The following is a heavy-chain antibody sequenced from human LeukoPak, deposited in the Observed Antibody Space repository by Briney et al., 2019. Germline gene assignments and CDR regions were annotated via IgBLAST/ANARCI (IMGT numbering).Heavy chain of an antibody. Sequence: ASVKVSCKASGYTFTDYHVHWVRQAPGQGLQWMGWIDPKSGGTNYAQKFQGRVTMTRDTSIITAYMELTRLRSDDTAMYYCARDRTTVTTGYYGMDVWGQGTTLTVSS. J-gene: IGHJ6*02. V-gene: IGHV1-2*02. D-gene: IGHD4-17*01. CDR3: ARDRTTVTTGYYGMDV. CDR1: GYTFTDYH. CDR2: IDPKSGGT.